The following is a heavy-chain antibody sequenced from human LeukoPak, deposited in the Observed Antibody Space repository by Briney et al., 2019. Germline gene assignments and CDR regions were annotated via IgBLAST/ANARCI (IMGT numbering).Heavy chain of an antibody. Sequence: PGGSLRLSCTVSGFTLSSYEMSWIRQAPGKGLEWVSSIDYSGGSSYYADSVKGRFTISRDDSKNTLYLQLNSLRAEDTAVYYCARFTGSSSERRVYFDYWGQGTLVTVSS. CDR3: ARFTGSSSERRVYFDY. D-gene: IGHD6-13*01. CDR2: IDYSGGSS. V-gene: IGHV3-23*01. CDR1: GFTLSSYE. J-gene: IGHJ4*02.